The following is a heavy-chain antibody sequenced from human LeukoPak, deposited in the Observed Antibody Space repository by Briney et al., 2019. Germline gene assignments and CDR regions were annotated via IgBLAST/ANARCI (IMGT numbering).Heavy chain of an antibody. D-gene: IGHD4-17*01. J-gene: IGHJ6*02. CDR1: GGSISSYY. Sequence: SETLSLTCTVSGGSISSYYWSWIRQPAGKGLEWIGRIYTSGSTNYNPSLKSRVTMSVDTSKDQFSLKLSSVTAADTAVYYCARESTTVIGARGMDVWGQGTTVTVSS. V-gene: IGHV4-4*07. CDR2: IYTSGST. CDR3: ARESTTVIGARGMDV.